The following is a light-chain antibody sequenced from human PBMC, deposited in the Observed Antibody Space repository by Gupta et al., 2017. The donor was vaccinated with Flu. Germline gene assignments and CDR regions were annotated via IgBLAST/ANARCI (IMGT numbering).Light chain of an antibody. V-gene: IGKV3-15*01. CDR3: QQYNNWPRT. J-gene: IGKJ4*01. CDR2: GAS. Sequence: SPATLSVSPGERATLSCRASQSVSSNLAWYQQIPGQAPRLLISGASTRATGVPARFSGSGSGTEFTLTISSLQSEDFAVYYCQQYNNWPRTFGGGTKVEIK. CDR1: QSVSSN.